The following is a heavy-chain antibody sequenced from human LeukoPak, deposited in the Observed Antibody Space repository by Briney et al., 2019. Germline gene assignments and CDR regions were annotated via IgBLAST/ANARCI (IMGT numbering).Heavy chain of an antibody. Sequence: GGSLRLSCVGSGLTLSIYGMSWVRQAPGKGLEWVSGMTGSALPSRTHYADSVKGRFTISRDNSKNTLYLQMDSLRADDTAIYYCAKSLSGGRTTVTIYGVDVWGQGTTVTVSS. D-gene: IGHD4-17*01. V-gene: IGHV3-23*01. CDR2: MTGSALPSRT. CDR3: AKSLSGGRTTVTIYGVDV. J-gene: IGHJ6*02. CDR1: GLTLSIYG.